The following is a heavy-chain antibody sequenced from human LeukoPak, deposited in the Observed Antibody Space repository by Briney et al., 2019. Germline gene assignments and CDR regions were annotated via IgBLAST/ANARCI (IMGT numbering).Heavy chain of an antibody. CDR2: IWYDGSNK. J-gene: IGHJ4*02. D-gene: IGHD3-3*01. CDR1: GFTFSSYG. CDR3: ARDRSYDFWSGYSTPDY. V-gene: IGHV3-33*01. Sequence: GGSLRLSCAASGFTFSSYGMHWVRQAPGKGLEWVAVIWYDGSNKYYADSVKGRFTISRDNSKNTLDLQMTSLRAEDTAVYYCARDRSYDFWSGYSTPDYWGQGTLVTVSS.